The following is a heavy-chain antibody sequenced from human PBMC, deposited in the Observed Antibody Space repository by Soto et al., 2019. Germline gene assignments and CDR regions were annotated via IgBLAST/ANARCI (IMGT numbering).Heavy chain of an antibody. Sequence: PGGSLRLSCAASGFTFDDYAMHWVRQAPGKGLEWVSGISWNSGTIVYADSVKGRFTISRDNAKNSLYLQMNSLRGEDTALYYCAKDMRGGSSSSRYYYGLDVWGQGTTVNVSS. CDR1: GFTFDDYA. V-gene: IGHV3-9*01. D-gene: IGHD6-13*01. CDR3: AKDMRGGSSSSRYYYGLDV. J-gene: IGHJ6*02. CDR2: ISWNSGTI.